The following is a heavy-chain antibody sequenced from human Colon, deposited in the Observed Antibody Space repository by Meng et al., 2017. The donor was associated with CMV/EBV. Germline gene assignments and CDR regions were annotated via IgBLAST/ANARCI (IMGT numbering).Heavy chain of an antibody. CDR3: ARVSSAGLALDV. CDR1: GISVSGNH. Sequence: GGSLRLSCVVSGISVSGNHMTWVRQAPGKGLEWLSVIYSSGRTFYGDSAKGRFTISRDTSQNTVYLQMDTLRVEDTAMYYCARVSSAGLALDVWGQGTMVTVSS. J-gene: IGHJ3*01. CDR2: IYSSGRT. V-gene: IGHV3-53*01. D-gene: IGHD3-22*01.